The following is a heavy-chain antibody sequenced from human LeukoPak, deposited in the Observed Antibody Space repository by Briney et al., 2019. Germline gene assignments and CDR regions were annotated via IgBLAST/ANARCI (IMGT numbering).Heavy chain of an antibody. J-gene: IGHJ5*02. CDR3: ARSWRWLVENWFAP. V-gene: IGHV5-51*01. CDR1: GYSFTSYW. D-gene: IGHD6-19*01. CDR2: IYPGDSDT. Sequence: GGSLRLSCKGSGYSFTSYWIGWVRQMPGKGLEWMGIIYPGDSDTRYSPSFQGQVTISADKSISTAYLQWSSLKASDTAMYYCARSWRWLVENWFAPWGQGTLVTVSS.